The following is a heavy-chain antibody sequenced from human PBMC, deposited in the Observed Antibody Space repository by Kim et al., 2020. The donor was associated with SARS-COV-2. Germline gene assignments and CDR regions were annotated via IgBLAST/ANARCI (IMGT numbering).Heavy chain of an antibody. V-gene: IGHV4-34*01. Sequence: SRVTISVDTSKNQFSLKLSSVTAADTAVYYCARAQKIITIFGVVNGWNDYWGQGTLVTVSS. D-gene: IGHD3-3*01. J-gene: IGHJ4*02. CDR3: ARAQKIITIFGVVNGWNDY.